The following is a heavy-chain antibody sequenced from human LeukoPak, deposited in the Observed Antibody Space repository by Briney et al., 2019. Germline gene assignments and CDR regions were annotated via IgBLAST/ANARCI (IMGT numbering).Heavy chain of an antibody. Sequence: GESLKISCKGSGYSFANYWIGWVRQMPGKGLEWMGIIYPGDSQTRYSPSFQGQVTISADKSISTAYLQWSSLKASDTAIYYCPRSSVNWFDPWGQGTLVTVSS. CDR3: PRSSVNWFDP. CDR1: GYSFANYW. D-gene: IGHD3-3*01. V-gene: IGHV5-51*01. J-gene: IGHJ5*02. CDR2: IYPGDSQT.